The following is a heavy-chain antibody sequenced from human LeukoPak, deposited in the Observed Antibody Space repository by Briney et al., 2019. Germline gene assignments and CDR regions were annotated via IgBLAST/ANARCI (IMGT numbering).Heavy chain of an antibody. V-gene: IGHV3-33*01. D-gene: IGHD4-17*01. J-gene: IGHJ4*02. Sequence: PGRFLRLSCAASGFTFSSYGMHWVRQAPGKGLEWVAVIWYDGSNKYYADSVKGRFTISRDNSKNTLYLQMNSLRAEDTAVYYCARDDYGDYGSFDYWGQGTLVTVSS. CDR3: ARDDYGDYGSFDY. CDR1: GFTFSSYG. CDR2: IWYDGSNK.